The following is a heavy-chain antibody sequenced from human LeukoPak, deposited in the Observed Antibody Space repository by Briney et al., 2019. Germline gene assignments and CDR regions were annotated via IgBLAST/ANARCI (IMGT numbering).Heavy chain of an antibody. D-gene: IGHD2/OR15-2a*01. CDR2: INGRGDNT. J-gene: IGHJ5*02. CDR3: AKDRVSPGFNLFDP. Sequence: GGSPRLSCAASGFTFSSYAMNWVRQAPGKGLEWVSAINGRGDNTYYADSVKGRFTISRDNSKNTLFLQMNSLRAEDTAIYYCAKDRVSPGFNLFDPWGQGNLVTVSS. V-gene: IGHV3-23*01. CDR1: GFTFSSYA.